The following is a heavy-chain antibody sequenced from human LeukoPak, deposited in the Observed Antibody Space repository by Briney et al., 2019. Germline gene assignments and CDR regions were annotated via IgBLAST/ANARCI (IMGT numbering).Heavy chain of an antibody. CDR1: GYTFTGYY. Sequence: ASVKVSCKASGYTFTGYYMHWVRQAPGQGLEWMGWINPYSGGTNYAQKFQGRVTMTRDTSISTAYMEPSRLRSDDTAVYYCARPLTRDYDYVWPFWGQGTMVTVSS. V-gene: IGHV1-2*02. D-gene: IGHD3-16*01. CDR3: ARPLTRDYDYVWPF. CDR2: INPYSGGT. J-gene: IGHJ3*01.